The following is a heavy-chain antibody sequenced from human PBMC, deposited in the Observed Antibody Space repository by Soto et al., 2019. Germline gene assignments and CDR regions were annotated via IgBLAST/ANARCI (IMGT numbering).Heavy chain of an antibody. CDR2: ISAYNGNT. D-gene: IGHD6-13*01. Sequence: ASVKVSCKASGYTFTSYGISWVRQAPGQGLEWMGWISAYNGNTNYAQKLQGRVTMTTDTSTSTAYMELRSLRSDDTAVYYCARGAPGYSSSWYTIYYYYYGMDVWGQ. CDR3: ARGAPGYSSSWYTIYYYYYGMDV. J-gene: IGHJ6*02. CDR1: GYTFTSYG. V-gene: IGHV1-18*01.